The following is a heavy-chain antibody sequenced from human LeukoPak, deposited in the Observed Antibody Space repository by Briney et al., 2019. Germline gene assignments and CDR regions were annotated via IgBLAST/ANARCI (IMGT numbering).Heavy chain of an antibody. D-gene: IGHD3-16*01. Sequence: SETLSLTCTVSGGSISSSSYYWGCIRQPPEKGLECIVSIYYGENSYYNPSLKSRVTISLDRSKSQFFLKMSSVTAADTAIYYCARQVGYVDSYSYSMDVWGKGTTVTVSS. CDR2: IYYGENS. J-gene: IGHJ6*03. CDR1: GGSISSSSYY. V-gene: IGHV4-39*01. CDR3: ARQVGYVDSYSYSMDV.